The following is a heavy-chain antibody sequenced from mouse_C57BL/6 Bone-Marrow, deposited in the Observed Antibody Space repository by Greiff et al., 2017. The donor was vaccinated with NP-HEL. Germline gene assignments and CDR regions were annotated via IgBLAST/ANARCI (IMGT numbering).Heavy chain of an antibody. J-gene: IGHJ2*01. D-gene: IGHD2-1*01. CDR1: GYTFTSYW. CDR3: ARIYYGNTNYFDY. V-gene: IGHV1-72*01. Sequence: QVQLQQPGAELVKPGASVKLSCKASGYTFTSYWMHWVKQRPGRGLEWIGRIDPNSGGTKYNEKFKSKATLTVDKPSSTAYMQDISLTSEATAVYYCARIYYGNTNYFDYWGQGTTLTVSS. CDR2: IDPNSGGT.